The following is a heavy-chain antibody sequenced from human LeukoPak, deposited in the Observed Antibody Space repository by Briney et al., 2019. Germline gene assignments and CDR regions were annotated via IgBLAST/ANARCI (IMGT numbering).Heavy chain of an antibody. V-gene: IGHV1-18*01. CDR2: ISVYYGGT. D-gene: IGHD3-22*01. CDR3: ARDSDDSSGYYGAFDI. CDR1: GYTFSTYG. Sequence: ASVKVSCKTSGYTFSTYGISWVRQAPGEGLEWIGWISVYYGGTKYAQKFQDRVTMNRDTSTSTAYMELRSLRSDDTAVYYCARDSDDSSGYYGAFDIWGQGTMVTVSS. J-gene: IGHJ3*02.